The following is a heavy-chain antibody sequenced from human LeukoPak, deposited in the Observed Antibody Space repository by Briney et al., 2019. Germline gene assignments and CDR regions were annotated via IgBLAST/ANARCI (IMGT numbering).Heavy chain of an antibody. J-gene: IGHJ3*02. CDR3: VSGNDPDSTWENYRLDAFDI. D-gene: IGHD3-16*02. CDR2: ISSTSDYI. CDR1: GYTFSHYS. Sequence: GGALRLSCAASGYTFSHYSVNWLRQAPGKGLEGVSSISSTSDYIYYADSVKGRFTISRDNTKSSLYLQMNSLRAEDTAVYYCVSGNDPDSTWENYRLDAFDIWGQGTTVIVSS. V-gene: IGHV3-21*01.